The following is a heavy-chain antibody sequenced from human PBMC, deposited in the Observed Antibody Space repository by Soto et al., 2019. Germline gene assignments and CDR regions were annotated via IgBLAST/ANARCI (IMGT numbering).Heavy chain of an antibody. J-gene: IGHJ4*02. CDR2: ISGSGGNST. CDR1: GFTFSTYA. D-gene: IGHD2-15*01. CDR3: AKGGGSCCFDC. V-gene: IGHV3-23*01. Sequence: PGGSLRLSCAASGFTFSTYAMSWVRKAPGKGLEWVSAISGSGGNSTFYGDSVRGRFTISRDNSKNTLYPEMSSLGAEDTAVYYCAKGGGSCCFDCWGQGTLVTVSS.